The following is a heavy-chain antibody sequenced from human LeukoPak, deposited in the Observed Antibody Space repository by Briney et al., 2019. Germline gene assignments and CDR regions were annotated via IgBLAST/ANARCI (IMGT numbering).Heavy chain of an antibody. V-gene: IGHV5-51*01. J-gene: IGHJ5*02. D-gene: IGHD3-22*01. CDR1: GYDFTTYW. Sequence: GESLKISCKGSGYDFTTYWIGWVRQMPGKDLEWMGIIFPGDSDTRYSPSFQGQVTILADKSISTAYLQWSSLKASDTAMYYCARGGYSHNWFDPWGQGTLVTVSS. CDR2: IFPGDSDT. CDR3: ARGGYSHNWFDP.